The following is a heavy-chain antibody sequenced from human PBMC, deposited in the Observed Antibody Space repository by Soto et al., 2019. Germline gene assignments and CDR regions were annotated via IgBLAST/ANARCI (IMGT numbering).Heavy chain of an antibody. V-gene: IGHV1-69*06. D-gene: IGHD6-6*01. CDR2: IIPIFGTA. CDR1: GGTFSSYA. CDR3: ARGIAAPNYYYYGMDV. J-gene: IGHJ6*02. Sequence: SVKVSCKASGGTFSSYAISWVRQAPGQGLEWMGGIIPIFGTANYAQKFQGRVTIAADKSTSTAYMELSSLRSEDTAVYYCARGIAAPNYYYYGMDVWGQGTTVTVSS.